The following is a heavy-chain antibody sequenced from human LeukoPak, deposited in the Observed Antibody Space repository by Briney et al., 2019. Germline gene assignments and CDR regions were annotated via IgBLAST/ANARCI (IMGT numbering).Heavy chain of an antibody. CDR2: INPNSGGT. CDR1: GYTFTGYY. J-gene: IGHJ6*02. CDR3: ARAIAVAGTPYYYYGMDV. Sequence: GASVKVSCKASGYTFTGYYMHRVRQAPGQGLEWMGWINPNSGGTNYAQKFQGRVTMTRDTSSSTAHMELSRLRSDDTAVYYCARAIAVAGTPYYYYGMDVWGQGTTVSVSS. D-gene: IGHD6-19*01. V-gene: IGHV1-2*02.